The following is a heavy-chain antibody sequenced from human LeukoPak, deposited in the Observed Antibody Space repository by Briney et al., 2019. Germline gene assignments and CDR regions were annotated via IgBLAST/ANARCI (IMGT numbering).Heavy chain of an antibody. CDR3: AHSLRRGRCSGGSCYYFDY. Sequence: KESGPTLVKPTQTLTLTCTCSGFSVNTDGVGVGWIRQPPGKALEWLALIFWDGDKRYNPSLRSRLTITKDTSENQVVLTLTNIDPVDTATHYCAHSLRRGRCSGGSCYYFDYWGQGALVTVSS. D-gene: IGHD2-15*01. CDR2: IFWDGDK. J-gene: IGHJ4*02. CDR1: GFSVNTDGVG. V-gene: IGHV2-5*02.